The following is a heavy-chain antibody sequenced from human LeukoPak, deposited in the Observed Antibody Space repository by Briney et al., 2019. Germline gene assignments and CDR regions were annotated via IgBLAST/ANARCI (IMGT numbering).Heavy chain of an antibody. CDR1: GFTFSSYV. J-gene: IGHJ2*01. V-gene: IGHV3-23*01. D-gene: IGHD5-12*01. Sequence: GGSLRLSCAASGFTFSSYVMSWVRQAPGKGLEWVSAISGSGGSTYYADSVKGRFTISRDNSKNTLYLQMNSLRAEDTAVYYCAKGGPWLRSNYWYFDLWGRGTLVTVSS. CDR2: ISGSGGST. CDR3: AKGGPWLRSNYWYFDL.